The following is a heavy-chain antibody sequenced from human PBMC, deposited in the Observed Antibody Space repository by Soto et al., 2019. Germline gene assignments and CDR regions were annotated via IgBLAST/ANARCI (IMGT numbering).Heavy chain of an antibody. V-gene: IGHV1-69*13. D-gene: IGHD6-19*01. CDR2: IIPIFGTA. CDR3: ARDHGVAVAFFDY. J-gene: IGHJ4*02. CDR1: GGTFSSYA. Sequence: SVKVSCTASGGTFSSYAISWVRQAPGQGLEWMGGIIPIFGTANYAQKFQGRVTIIADESTSTAYMELSSLRSEDTAVYYCARDHGVAVAFFDYWGQGTLVTVSS.